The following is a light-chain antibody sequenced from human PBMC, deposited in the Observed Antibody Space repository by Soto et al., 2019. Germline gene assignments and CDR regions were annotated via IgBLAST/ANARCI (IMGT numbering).Light chain of an antibody. V-gene: IGKV1-17*01. CDR1: QSVRSA. CDR3: QQYNNYSKT. J-gene: IGKJ1*01. CDR2: GAS. Sequence: DIKMSLSPSSLSASVGDKVPITCRASQSVRSALAWYQQKPGKAPKRLIYGASTRPSGVPSRFSGSGSGTEFTLTISSLQPEDFATYYCQQYNNYSKTFGQGTKVDIK.